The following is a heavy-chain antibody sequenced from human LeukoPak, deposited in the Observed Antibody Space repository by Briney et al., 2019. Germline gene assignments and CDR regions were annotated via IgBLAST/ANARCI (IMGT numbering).Heavy chain of an antibody. J-gene: IGHJ4*02. D-gene: IGHD2-21*02. CDR1: GGSISSGDYY. CDR2: IYNSGRS. V-gene: IGHV4-30-4*01. CDR3: VGDDCGGDCYPALLSD. Sequence: PSQTLSLTCTVSGGSISSGDYYWSWLRQPPGKGLESIGYIYNSGRSYYNPSLKSRAIISVDSSKNQFSLKLSSVTAADTAVYYCVGDDCGGDCYPALLSDGGEGAVVAVS.